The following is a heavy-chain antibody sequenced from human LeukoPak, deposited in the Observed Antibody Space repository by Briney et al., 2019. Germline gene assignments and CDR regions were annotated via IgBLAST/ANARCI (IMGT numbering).Heavy chain of an antibody. D-gene: IGHD2-2*03. CDR2: LSPHANYE. J-gene: IGHJ4*02. V-gene: IGHV3-33*01. Sequence: PGGSLRLSCAASGFSFSDFGIHWVRQAPGKGLEWVAVLSPHANYEYYDDSVQGRFAISRDDSKNTVYLQMNSLRDEETAVYYCARDWIDRSLDYWGLGTLVTVSS. CDR1: GFSFSDFG. CDR3: ARDWIDRSLDY.